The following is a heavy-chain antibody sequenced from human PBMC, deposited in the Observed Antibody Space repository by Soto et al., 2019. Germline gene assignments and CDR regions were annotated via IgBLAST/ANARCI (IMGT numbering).Heavy chain of an antibody. V-gene: IGHV3-30-3*01. CDR1: GFTFSSYA. CDR2: ISYDGSNK. D-gene: IGHD3-16*01. Sequence: QVQLVESGGGVVQPGRSLRLSCAASGFTFSSYAMYWVRQAPGKGLEWVAVISYDGSNKYYADSVEGRFTISRDNSKNTLYLQMNSLRVEDTAVYYCASLIPDPCGQGILVTVSS. CDR3: ASLIPDP. J-gene: IGHJ5*02.